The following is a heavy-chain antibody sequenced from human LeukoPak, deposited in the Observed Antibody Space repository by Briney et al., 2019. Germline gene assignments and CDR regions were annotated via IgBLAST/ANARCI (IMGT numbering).Heavy chain of an antibody. Sequence: PSETLSLTCAVYGGSFSGYYWSWIRQPPGKGLEWIGEINHSGSTNYNPSLKSRVTISVDTSKNQFSLKLSSVTAADTAVYYCARGGIGYCSGGSYYSAFTAAFPKYIDYWGQGTLVTVSS. CDR3: ARGGIGYCSGGSYYSAFTAAFPKYIDY. CDR1: GGSFSGYY. J-gene: IGHJ4*02. V-gene: IGHV4-34*01. D-gene: IGHD2-15*01. CDR2: INHSGST.